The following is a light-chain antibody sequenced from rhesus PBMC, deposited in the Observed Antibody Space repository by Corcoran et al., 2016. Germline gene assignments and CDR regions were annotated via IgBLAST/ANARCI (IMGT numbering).Light chain of an antibody. J-gene: IGKJ4*01. CDR1: ENVNNY. CDR2: KAS. CDR3: QHGYGAPLT. Sequence: DIQMTQSPSSLSASVGDRVTITCRASENVNNYLNWYQQKPGKAPKLRIYKASTLQSGVPSRFSGSGSGTDYTFTTSSLKPEDVATYYCQHGYGAPLTFGGGTKVELK. V-gene: IGKV1-74*01.